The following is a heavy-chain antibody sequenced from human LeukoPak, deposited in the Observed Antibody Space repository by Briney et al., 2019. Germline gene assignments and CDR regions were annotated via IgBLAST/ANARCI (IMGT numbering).Heavy chain of an antibody. CDR1: GYTFTSYG. CDR3: ARPGIRYCGGDCYLDY. V-gene: IGHV1-69*05. J-gene: IGHJ4*02. Sequence: ASVKVSCKASGYTFTSYGISWVRQAPGQGLEWMGGIIPIFGTANYAQKFQGRVTITTDESTSTAYMELSSLRSEDTAVYYCARPGIRYCGGDCYLDYWDQGTLVTVSS. D-gene: IGHD2-21*01. CDR2: IIPIFGTA.